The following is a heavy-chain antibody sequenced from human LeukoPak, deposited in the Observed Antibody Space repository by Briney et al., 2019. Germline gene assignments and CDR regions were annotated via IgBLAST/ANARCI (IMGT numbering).Heavy chain of an antibody. D-gene: IGHD3-22*01. J-gene: IGHJ4*02. CDR2: ISSNGDST. CDR3: ASAPYDSSGYYPLLYY. V-gene: IGHV3-64*01. Sequence: PGGSLRLSCAASGFTFSSYAMHWVRQAPGKGLEFVSVISSNGDSTYYANSVKGRFTISRDNSKNTLYLQMGSLRAEDMAVYYCASAPYDSSGYYPLLYYWGQGTLVTVSS. CDR1: GFTFSSYA.